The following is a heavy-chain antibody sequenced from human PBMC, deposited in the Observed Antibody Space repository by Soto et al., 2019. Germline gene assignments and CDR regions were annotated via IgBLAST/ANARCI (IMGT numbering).Heavy chain of an antibody. CDR2: INHSGST. CDR3: ASTVRGICWYVN. CDR1: GGSFSGYY. J-gene: IGHJ4*01. V-gene: IGHV4-34*01. D-gene: IGHD3-10*01. Sequence: SETLSLTCAVYGGSFSGYYWSWIRQPPGKGLEWIGEINHSGSTNYNPSLKSRVTISVDTSKNQFSLKLSSVTAADTAAYYCASTVRGICWYVNWGQGTLVT.